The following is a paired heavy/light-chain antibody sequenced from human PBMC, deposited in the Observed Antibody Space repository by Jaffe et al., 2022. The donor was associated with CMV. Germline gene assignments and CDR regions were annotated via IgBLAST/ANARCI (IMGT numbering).Heavy chain of an antibody. CDR1: GFTFSDYY. V-gene: IGHV3-11*06. Sequence: QVQLVESGGGLVKPGGSLRLSCAASGFTFSDYYMSWIRQAPGKGLEWVSYISSSSSYTNYADSVKGRFTISRDNAKNSLYLQMNSLRAEDTAVYYCARDLEHYYYYYMDVWGKGTTVTVSS. CDR3: ARDLEHYYYYYMDV. CDR2: ISSSSSYT. J-gene: IGHJ6*03.
Light chain of an antibody. CDR2: AAS. J-gene: IGKJ3*01. Sequence: IQLTQSPSSLSASVGDRVTITCRASQGISSYLAWYQQKPGKAPKLLIYAASTLQSGVPSRFSGSGSGTDFTLTISSLQPEDFATYYCQQLNSYPRTFGPGTKVDIK. CDR1: QGISSY. V-gene: IGKV1-9*01. CDR3: QQLNSYPRT.